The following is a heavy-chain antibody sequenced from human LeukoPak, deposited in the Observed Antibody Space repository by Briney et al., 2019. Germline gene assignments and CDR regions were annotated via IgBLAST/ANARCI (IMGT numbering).Heavy chain of an antibody. D-gene: IGHD3-22*01. V-gene: IGHV4-30-4*08. CDR1: GGSISSGDYY. Sequence: SQTLSLTCTVSGGSISSGDYYWSWIRQPPGKGLEWIGYIYYSGSTYYNPSLKSRVTISVDTSKNQFSLKLSSVTAADTAVYYCARDSIYYDSRGPDAFDIWGQGTMVTVS. CDR2: IYYSGST. J-gene: IGHJ3*02. CDR3: ARDSIYYDSRGPDAFDI.